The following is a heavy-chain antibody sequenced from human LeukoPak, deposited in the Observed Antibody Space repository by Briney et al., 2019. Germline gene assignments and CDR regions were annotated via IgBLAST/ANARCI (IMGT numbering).Heavy chain of an antibody. CDR2: IYYSGST. CDR1: GGSTSSYY. J-gene: IGHJ5*02. CDR3: ARDSGSSGYYSSYNWFDP. Sequence: SETLSLTCTVSGGSTSSYYWSWIRQPPGKGLEWIGYIYYSGSTNYNPSLKSRVTISVDTSKNQFSLKLSSVTAADTAVYYCARDSGSSGYYSSYNWFDPWGQGTLVTVSS. D-gene: IGHD3-22*01. V-gene: IGHV4-59*01.